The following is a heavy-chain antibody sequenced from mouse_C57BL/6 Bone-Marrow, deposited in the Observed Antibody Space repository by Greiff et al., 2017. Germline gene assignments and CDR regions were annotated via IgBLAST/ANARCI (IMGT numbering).Heavy chain of an antibody. Sequence: QVQLQQSGAELVRPGTSVKMSCKASGYTFTNYWIGWAKQRPGHGLEWIGDIYPGGGYTNYNEKFKGKATLTSDKSSCTAYMQFSSLTSEDSAIYYCAREGDYDFFFAYWGQGTLVTVSA. D-gene: IGHD2-4*01. J-gene: IGHJ3*01. V-gene: IGHV1-63*01. CDR3: AREGDYDFFFAY. CDR2: IYPGGGYT. CDR1: GYTFTNYW.